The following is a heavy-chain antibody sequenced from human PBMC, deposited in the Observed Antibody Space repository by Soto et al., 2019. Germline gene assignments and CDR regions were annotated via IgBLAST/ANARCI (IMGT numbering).Heavy chain of an antibody. CDR1: GYKFTNYW. J-gene: IGHJ4*02. Sequence: GESLKISCKGSGYKFTNYWLSWVRQTPGKGLEWMGRIDPSDSYINYTPSFRGHVTISIDESISTAHLQWSSLKASDTATYYCAIVAAETAYHYFDFWGQGTLVTVSS. V-gene: IGHV5-10-1*01. CDR3: AIVAAETAYHYFDF. D-gene: IGHD1-1*01. CDR2: IDPSDSYI.